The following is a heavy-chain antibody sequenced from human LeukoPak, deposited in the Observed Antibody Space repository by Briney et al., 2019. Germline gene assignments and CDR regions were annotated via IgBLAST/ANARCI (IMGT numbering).Heavy chain of an antibody. V-gene: IGHV4-61*02. CDR3: ARSGIAVAGPFDY. CDR1: GGSISSGSYY. J-gene: IGHJ4*02. CDR2: IYTSGST. Sequence: PSQTLSLTCTVSGGSISSGSYYWSWIRQPAGKGLEWIGRIYTSGSTNYNPSLKSRVTISVDTSKNQFSLKLSSVTAADTAVYYCARSGIAVAGPFDYWGQGTLVTVSS. D-gene: IGHD6-19*01.